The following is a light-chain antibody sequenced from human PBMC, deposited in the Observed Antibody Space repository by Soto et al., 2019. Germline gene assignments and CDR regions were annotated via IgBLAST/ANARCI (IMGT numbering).Light chain of an antibody. CDR1: QSVSNNY. CDR2: GAS. V-gene: IGKV3-20*01. CDR3: QQFSSYPLT. Sequence: EIVLTQSPGTLSLSPGERATLSCRASQSVSNNYLAWYQQKPGQAPRLLIYGASIRATGIPARFSASGSGTEFTLTISSLQSEDSAVYFCQQFSSYPLTFGGGTKVDI. J-gene: IGKJ4*01.